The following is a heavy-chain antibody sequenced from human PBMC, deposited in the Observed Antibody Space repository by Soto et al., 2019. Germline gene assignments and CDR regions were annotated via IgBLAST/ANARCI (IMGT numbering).Heavy chain of an antibody. D-gene: IGHD4-17*01. CDR2: IYYSGST. CDR3: AREVRNDYGAINWFDP. J-gene: IGHJ5*02. CDR1: GGSISRYY. V-gene: IGHV4-59*12. Sequence: SETLSLTCTVSGGSISRYYGSWIRQPPGKGLEWIGYIYYSGSTNYNPSLKSRVTISVDTSKNQFSLKLSSVTAADTAVYYCAREVRNDYGAINWFDPWGQGTLVTVSS.